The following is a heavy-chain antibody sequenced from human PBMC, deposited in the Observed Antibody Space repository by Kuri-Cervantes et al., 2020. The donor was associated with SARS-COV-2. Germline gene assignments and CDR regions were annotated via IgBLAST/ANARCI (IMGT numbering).Heavy chain of an antibody. D-gene: IGHD3-3*01. J-gene: IGHJ5*02. V-gene: IGHV4-59*02. CDR3: AKYGTDDYLSTYFGRGSWFDP. CDR2: VYYNGNT. Sequence: SETLSLTCSVSGGSVSPYYWSWIRQPPGKGLEWIGYVYYNGNTNYNPSLKSRVTMSIDTSKNQFSLGLTSVTAADTAVYFCAKYGTDDYLSTYFGRGSWFDPWGQGTLVTVSS. CDR1: GGSVSPYY.